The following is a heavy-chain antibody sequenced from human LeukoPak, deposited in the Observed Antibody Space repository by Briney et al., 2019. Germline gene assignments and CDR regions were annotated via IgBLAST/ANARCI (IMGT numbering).Heavy chain of an antibody. CDR1: GYTFTNYY. CDR2: INPNSGGT. J-gene: IGHJ3*02. V-gene: IGHV1-2*02. D-gene: IGHD1-7*01. CDR3: AVELYDAFDI. Sequence: ASVKVSYKASGYTFTNYYMHWVRQAPGQGLEGMGWINPNSGGTNYAQKFQGRVTMTRATSISTAYMELSRLRSDDTAVYYCAVELYDAFDIWGQGTMVTVSS.